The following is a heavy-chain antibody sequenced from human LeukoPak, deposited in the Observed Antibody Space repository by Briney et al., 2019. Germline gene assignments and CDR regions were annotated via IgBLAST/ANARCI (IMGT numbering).Heavy chain of an antibody. CDR1: GGSFSGYY. CDR3: AGGRGGYCSGGSCYSGYYYYYGMDV. Sequence: SETLSLTCAVYGGSFSGYYWSWIRQPPGKGLEWIGEINHSGSTNYNPSLKSRVTISVDTAKNQFSLKLSSVTAADTAVYYCAGGRGGYCSGGSCYSGYYYYYGMDVWGKGTTVTVSS. V-gene: IGHV4-34*01. D-gene: IGHD2-15*01. CDR2: INHSGST. J-gene: IGHJ6*04.